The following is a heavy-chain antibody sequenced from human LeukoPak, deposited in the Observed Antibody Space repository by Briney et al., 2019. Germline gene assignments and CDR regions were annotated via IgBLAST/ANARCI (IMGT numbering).Heavy chain of an antibody. J-gene: IGHJ6*03. Sequence: ASVKVSCKASGYTFTSYAMNWVRQAPGQGLEWTGWINTNTGNPTYAQGFTGRFVFSLDTSVSTAYLQISSLKAEDTAVYYCARPQYSSSPRDYYYYMDVWGKGTTVTVSS. D-gene: IGHD6-13*01. CDR2: INTNTGNP. V-gene: IGHV7-4-1*02. CDR3: ARPQYSSSPRDYYYYMDV. CDR1: GYTFTSYA.